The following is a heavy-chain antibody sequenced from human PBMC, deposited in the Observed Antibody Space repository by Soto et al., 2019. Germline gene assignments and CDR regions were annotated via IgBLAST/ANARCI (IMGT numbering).Heavy chain of an antibody. CDR1: GGSINNGGYS. J-gene: IGHJ5*02. Sequence: QLQLQESGSGLVEPSQTLSLTCAVSGGSINNGGYSWNWIRQSPGRGLEWIGYSFHNGNTYYNPSLKIRGTISADMSKNQFSLKVTSVTAADTAVYYCAREHCISSTCQGWFDAWGQGTLVTVSS. V-gene: IGHV4-30-2*06. CDR2: SFHNGNT. D-gene: IGHD2-21*01. CDR3: AREHCISSTCQGWFDA.